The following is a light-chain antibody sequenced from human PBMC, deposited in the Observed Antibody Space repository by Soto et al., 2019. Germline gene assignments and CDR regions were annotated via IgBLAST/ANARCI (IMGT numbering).Light chain of an antibody. CDR3: SSFVAGNNYWV. V-gene: IGLV2-8*01. CDR1: SSDVGGYDY. Sequence: QSALTQPPSASGSPGRSVTISCTGTSSDVGGYDYVSWFQQHPGKAPKLIIYEVTKRPSGVPDRFSASKSGNTASLTVSGLQAEDEADYYCSSFVAGNNYWVFDGGTKVTVL. J-gene: IGLJ3*02. CDR2: EVT.